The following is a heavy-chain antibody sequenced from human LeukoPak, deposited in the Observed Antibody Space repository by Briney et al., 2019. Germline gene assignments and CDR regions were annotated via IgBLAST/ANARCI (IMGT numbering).Heavy chain of an antibody. V-gene: IGHV4-4*09. CDR3: ARGGAVPRFDY. CDR2: IYTSGST. J-gene: IGHJ4*02. Sequence: PSETLSLTCTVSGGSISSYYWSWIRQPPGKGLEWIGYIYTSGSTNYNPSLESRVTISVDTSKNQFSLKLSSVTAADTAVYYCARGGAVPRFDYWGQGTLVTVSS. D-gene: IGHD4/OR15-4a*01. CDR1: GGSISSYY.